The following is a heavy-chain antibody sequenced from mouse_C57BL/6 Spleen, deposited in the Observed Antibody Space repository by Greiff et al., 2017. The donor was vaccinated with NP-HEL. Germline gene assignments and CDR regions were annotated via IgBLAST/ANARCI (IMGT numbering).Heavy chain of an antibody. CDR3: ARGGLGDAMDY. CDR2: VDPNSGGP. D-gene: IGHD2-2*01. CDR1: GYTFTSYW. V-gene: IGHV1-72*01. Sequence: QVQLQQPGAELVKPGASVKLSCKASGYTFTSYWMHWVKQRPGRGLEWIGRVDPNSGGPKYTEKFKSKATLTVDKPSITAYMQLSSLTSEDSAGYYCARGGLGDAMDYWGKGTSVTVAT. J-gene: IGHJ4*01.